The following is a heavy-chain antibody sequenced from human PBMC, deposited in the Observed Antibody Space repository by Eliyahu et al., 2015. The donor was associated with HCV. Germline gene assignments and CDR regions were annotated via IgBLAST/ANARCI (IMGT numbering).Heavy chain of an antibody. CDR1: GVTFGSHW. CDR2: IKPXGSGE. D-gene: IGHD3-16*01. V-gene: IGHV3-7*03. CDR3: VRDPNWGSGQ. J-gene: IGHJ4*02. Sequence: EVQLVESGGGLVQPGGSLRLXCAGSGVTFGSHWVGGVRXAPGKGVGXVALIKPXGSGEYYVDSVKGRFTISRDNAKTSLYLQMNSLRAEDTAVYYCVRDPNWGSGQWGQGTLVTVSS.